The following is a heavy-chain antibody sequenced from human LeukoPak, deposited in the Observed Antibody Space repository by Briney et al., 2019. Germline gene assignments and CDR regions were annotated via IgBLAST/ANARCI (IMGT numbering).Heavy chain of an antibody. Sequence: GGSLRLSCAASGFTFSSYAMHWVRQAPGKGREWVAVISYDGSNKYYADSVKGRFTISRDNSKNTLYLQMNSLRAEDTAVYYCASTRIVVVIKDAFDIWGQGTMVTVSS. J-gene: IGHJ3*02. CDR3: ASTRIVVVIKDAFDI. D-gene: IGHD3-22*01. CDR1: GFTFSSYA. CDR2: ISYDGSNK. V-gene: IGHV3-30-3*01.